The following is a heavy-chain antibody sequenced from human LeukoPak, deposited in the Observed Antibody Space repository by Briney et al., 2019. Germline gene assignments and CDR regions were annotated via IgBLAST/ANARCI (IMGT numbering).Heavy chain of an antibody. J-gene: IGHJ4*02. CDR1: EFTFSSYW. Sequence: GGSLRLSCAASEFTFSSYWMNWVRQAPGKGLEWMANIKQDGSETYYVDSVKGRFTISRDNAQNSLYLQMNSLRAEDTAVYYCAKDPGVVPAHYFDYWGQGILVTVSS. V-gene: IGHV3-7*03. CDR3: AKDPGVVPAHYFDY. CDR2: IKQDGSET. D-gene: IGHD2-2*01.